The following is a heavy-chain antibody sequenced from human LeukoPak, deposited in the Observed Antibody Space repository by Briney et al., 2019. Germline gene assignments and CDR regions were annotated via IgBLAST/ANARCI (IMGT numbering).Heavy chain of an antibody. Sequence: ASVKVSCKSSAYTFTTYYIHWVRQAPGQGLEWIGMIYPSTGSTYYAQRFQGRVTMTRDTSTSTVYMELGSLTSDDTAVYYCARDWRIALVRGVINVPGGMNVWGQGTTVTVPS. CDR1: AYTFTTYY. CDR3: ARDWRIALVRGVINVPGGMNV. CDR2: IYPSTGST. D-gene: IGHD3-10*01. J-gene: IGHJ6*02. V-gene: IGHV1-46*01.